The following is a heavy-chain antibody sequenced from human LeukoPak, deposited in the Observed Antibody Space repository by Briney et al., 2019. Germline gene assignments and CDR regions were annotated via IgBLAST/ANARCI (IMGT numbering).Heavy chain of an antibody. CDR3: ARTYDTSSGWTRFFDY. CDR2: IIPIFGTA. J-gene: IGHJ4*02. V-gene: IGHV1-69*05. Sequence: SVKVSCKASEGTFSSYAISWVRQAPGQGLEWMGRIIPIFGTANYAQKFQGRVTITTDESTSTAYMELSSLRSEDTAVYYCARTYDTSSGWTRFFDYWGQGTLVTVSS. D-gene: IGHD6-19*01. CDR1: EGTFSSYA.